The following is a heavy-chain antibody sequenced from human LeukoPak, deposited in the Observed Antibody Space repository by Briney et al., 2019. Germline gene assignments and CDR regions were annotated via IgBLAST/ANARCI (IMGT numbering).Heavy chain of an antibody. CDR3: ARALVDGYKELGY. Sequence: GTSVKVSCKASGYTFTTYGITWVRQAPGQGLEWMGWISAYSGNTNYAQKLQGRVTMTTDTSTSTAYMELRGLRSDDTAVYYCARALVDGYKELGYWGQGTLVTVSS. J-gene: IGHJ4*02. V-gene: IGHV1-18*01. CDR2: ISAYSGNT. D-gene: IGHD5-24*01. CDR1: GYTFTTYG.